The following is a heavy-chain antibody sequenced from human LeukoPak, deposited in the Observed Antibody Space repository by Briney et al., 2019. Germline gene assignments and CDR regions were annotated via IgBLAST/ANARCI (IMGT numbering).Heavy chain of an antibody. CDR3: AKDLAVTAAGYFDY. D-gene: IGHD4-17*01. J-gene: IGHJ4*02. Sequence: GGSLRLSCAASGFTFSSYWMHWVRQVSGKGLVWVSRINSDGSSTIYADSVKGRFTISRDNSNNTLYLQMNSLRAEDTAVYYCAKDLAVTAAGYFDYWGQGTLVTVSS. V-gene: IGHV3-74*01. CDR2: INSDGSST. CDR1: GFTFSSYW.